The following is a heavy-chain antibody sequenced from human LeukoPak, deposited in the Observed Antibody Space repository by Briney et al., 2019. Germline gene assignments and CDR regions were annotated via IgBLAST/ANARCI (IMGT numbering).Heavy chain of an antibody. J-gene: IGHJ5*01. CDR1: VASFNTYY. CDR3: ARGPVALPNDRLSLFFDF. CDR2: VKHDGDT. V-gene: IGHV4-34*01. Sequence: SETLSLTRAVYVASFNTYYWTWIRQSPDKGLEWIGEVKHDGDTNVNPSLRSRVVMSVDASKNQFSLKMTSVTAADTAIYFCARGPVALPNDRLSLFFDFWGQGPLVTVSS. D-gene: IGHD3-16*01.